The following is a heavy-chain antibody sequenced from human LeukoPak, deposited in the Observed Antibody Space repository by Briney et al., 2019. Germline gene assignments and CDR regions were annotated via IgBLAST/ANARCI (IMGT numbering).Heavy chain of an antibody. CDR1: GFTFSNYA. CDR2: ISGSGGNT. J-gene: IGHJ4*02. CDR3: ARAGALRPDY. V-gene: IGHV3-23*01. Sequence: AGGSLRLSCAASGFTFSNYAMNWVRQAPGKGLEWVSAISGSGGNTYYADSVKGRFTISRDNSKNTLFLQMYSLRAEDTAVYYCARAGALRPDYWGQGTLVTVSS.